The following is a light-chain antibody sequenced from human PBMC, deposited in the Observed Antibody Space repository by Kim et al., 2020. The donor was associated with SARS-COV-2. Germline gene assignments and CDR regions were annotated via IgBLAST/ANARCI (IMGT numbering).Light chain of an antibody. Sequence: PGQSITISCTGTSSDVGGYNYVSWYQQHPGKAPKLMIYDVSKRPSGVSNRLSGSKSGNTASLTISGLQAEDEADYYCSSYTSSSRVFGGGTQLTVL. CDR2: DVS. CDR3: SSYTSSSRV. CDR1: SSDVGGYNY. V-gene: IGLV2-14*04. J-gene: IGLJ3*02.